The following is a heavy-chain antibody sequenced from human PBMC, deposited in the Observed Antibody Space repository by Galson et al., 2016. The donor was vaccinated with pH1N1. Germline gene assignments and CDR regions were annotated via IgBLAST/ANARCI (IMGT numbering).Heavy chain of an antibody. Sequence: SVKVSCKASGGTFTNYAINWVRQAPGQGLEWMGGLIPILGTPDYAQTLQGRVTITADENTNTAYMEMSSLRAEDTAVYYCARGFNGYDRLEYYQNGMDVWGQGTTVTVSS. J-gene: IGHJ6*02. CDR3: ARGFNGYDRLEYYQNGMDV. V-gene: IGHV1-69*13. CDR2: LIPILGTP. D-gene: IGHD5-12*01. CDR1: GGTFTNYA.